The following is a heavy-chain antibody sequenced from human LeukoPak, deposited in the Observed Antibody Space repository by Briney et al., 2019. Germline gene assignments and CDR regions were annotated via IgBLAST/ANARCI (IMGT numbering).Heavy chain of an antibody. Sequence: GGSLRLSCAASGFTFSSYDMHWVHQATGKGLEWVSAIGTAGDTYYPGSVKGRFTISRENAKNSLYLQMNSLRAGDTAVYYCARQDSSGYYYFDYWGQGTLVTVSS. J-gene: IGHJ4*02. V-gene: IGHV3-13*01. CDR2: IGTAGDT. D-gene: IGHD3-22*01. CDR1: GFTFSSYD. CDR3: ARQDSSGYYYFDY.